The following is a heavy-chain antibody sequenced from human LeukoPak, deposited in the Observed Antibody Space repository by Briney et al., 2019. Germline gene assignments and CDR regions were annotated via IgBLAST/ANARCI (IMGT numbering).Heavy chain of an antibody. CDR2: IYYSGST. D-gene: IGHD6-13*01. J-gene: IGHJ4*02. CDR3: ARGGSSWYVAFVWSFDY. CDR1: GGSISSYY. V-gene: IGHV4-59*01. Sequence: SETLSLTCTDSGGSISSYYWSWIRQPPGKGLEWIGYIYYSGSTNYNPSLKSRVTISVDTSKNQFSLKLSSVTAADTAVYYCARGGSSWYVAFVWSFDYWGQGTLVTVSS.